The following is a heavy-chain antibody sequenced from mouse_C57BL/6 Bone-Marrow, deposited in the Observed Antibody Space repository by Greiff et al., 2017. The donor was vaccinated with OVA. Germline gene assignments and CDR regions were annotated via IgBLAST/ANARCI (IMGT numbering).Heavy chain of an antibody. J-gene: IGHJ2*01. CDR1: GYTFTSYW. D-gene: IGHD4-1*01. CDR2: IDPSDSYT. CDR3: ARDWDGYYFDY. Sequence: VQLQQPGAELVKPGASVKLSCKASGYTFTSYWMQWVKQRPGQGLEWIGEIDPSDSYTNYNQKFKGKATLTVDTSSSTAYMQLSSLTSEDSAVYYCARDWDGYYFDYWGQGTTLTVSS. V-gene: IGHV1-50*01.